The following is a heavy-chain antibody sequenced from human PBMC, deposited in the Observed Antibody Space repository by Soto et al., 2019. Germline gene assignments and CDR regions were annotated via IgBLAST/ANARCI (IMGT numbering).Heavy chain of an antibody. CDR2: ITAGGGGA. V-gene: IGHV3-23*01. CDR3: AIDPNGDYIGAFDF. Sequence: EVQVLESGGGLVQPGGSLRLSCTASGFIFPNYAMMWVRQAPGKGLEWVSAITAGGGGAQYADSVRGRLIISRDNSKNTLYLEMNSVRAEDTAIYYCAIDPNGDYIGAFDFWGQGISVTVSS. J-gene: IGHJ3*01. D-gene: IGHD4-17*01. CDR1: GFIFPNYA.